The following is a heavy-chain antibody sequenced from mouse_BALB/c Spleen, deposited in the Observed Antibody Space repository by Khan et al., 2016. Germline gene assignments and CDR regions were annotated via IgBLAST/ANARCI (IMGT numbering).Heavy chain of an antibody. CDR1: GYAFSSYW. CDR2: IYPGDGDT. V-gene: IGHV1-80*01. J-gene: IGHJ3*01. CDR3: AREGYGYATVAY. D-gene: IGHD2-2*01. Sequence: QVQLQQPGAELVRPGSSVKISCKASGYAFSSYWMNWVKQRPGQGLEWIGQIYPGDGDTNYNGKFKGNATLTADKSSSTAYMPLSSLTSEYSAVYFWAREGYGYATVAYWGQGTLITVSA.